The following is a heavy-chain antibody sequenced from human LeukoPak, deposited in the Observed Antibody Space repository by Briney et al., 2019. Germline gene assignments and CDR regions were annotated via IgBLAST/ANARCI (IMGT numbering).Heavy chain of an antibody. CDR3: ARGHYDVLAASYKWTPDY. Sequence: GGSLRLSCAASGFTFSDYSMEWVRQAPGKGLEWISYISSTSTTIYYAGSVKGRFTTSRDNAKNSLSLQLNSLRVEDTAVYYCARGHYDVLAASYKWTPDYWGQGTLVTVSS. V-gene: IGHV3-48*04. D-gene: IGHD3-9*01. CDR1: GFTFSDYS. CDR2: ISSTSTTI. J-gene: IGHJ4*02.